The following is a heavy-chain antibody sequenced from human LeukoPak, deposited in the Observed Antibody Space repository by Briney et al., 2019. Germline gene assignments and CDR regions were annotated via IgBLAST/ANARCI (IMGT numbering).Heavy chain of an antibody. J-gene: IGHJ6*03. CDR2: MNPNSGNT. CDR3: ARARRGQWLVYYYYYMDV. V-gene: IGHV1-8*01. D-gene: IGHD6-19*01. Sequence: ASVKVSCKASGYTFTSYDINWVRQATGQGLEWMGWMNPNSGNTGYAQKFQGRVTMTRNTSISTAYMELSSLRSEDTAVYYCARARRGQWLVYYYYYMDVWGKGTTVTISS. CDR1: GYTFTSYD.